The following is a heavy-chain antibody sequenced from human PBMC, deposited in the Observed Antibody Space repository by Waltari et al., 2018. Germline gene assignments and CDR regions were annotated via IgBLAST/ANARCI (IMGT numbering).Heavy chain of an antibody. D-gene: IGHD3-10*01. Sequence: EVQLVESGGGLVKPGGSRSLSCSASGLTLSSYSMTWVREAPGNGVEWVSSISSSSSSYIYYADSVKGRFTISRDNAKNSLYLQMNSLRAEDTAVYYCARGVEGFDYWGQGTLVTVSS. CDR2: ISSSSSSYI. CDR1: GLTLSSYS. J-gene: IGHJ4*02. CDR3: ARGVEGFDY. V-gene: IGHV3-21*01.